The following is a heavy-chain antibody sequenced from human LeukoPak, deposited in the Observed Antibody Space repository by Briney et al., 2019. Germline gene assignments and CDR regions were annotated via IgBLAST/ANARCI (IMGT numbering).Heavy chain of an antibody. J-gene: IGHJ4*02. CDR3: ARLRSPTDY. Sequence: GGSLRLSCAGSGFNFSSYSMSWVRQAPWKGLEFVSSISSSSSFIYYADSVKGRFTISRDNAKKSLSLQMNSLRAEDTAVYYCARLRSPTDYWGQGTLVTVSS. CDR2: ISSSSSFI. D-gene: IGHD4-17*01. V-gene: IGHV3-21*01. CDR1: GFNFSSYS.